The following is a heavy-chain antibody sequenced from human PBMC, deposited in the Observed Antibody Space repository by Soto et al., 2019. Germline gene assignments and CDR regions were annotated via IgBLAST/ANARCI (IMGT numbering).Heavy chain of an antibody. J-gene: IGHJ6*02. V-gene: IGHV3-11*01. CDR3: ARALGSCSNDVCYWSYYYYGMDV. D-gene: IGHD2-8*01. Sequence: GGSLRLSCAASGFTFSDYYVSWIRQAPGKGLEWVSYISNSGSTIYYADSVKGRFTISRDNAKNSLYLQMNSLRAEDTAVYYCARALGSCSNDVCYWSYYYYGMDVWGQGTTVTVSS. CDR2: ISNSGSTI. CDR1: GFTFSDYY.